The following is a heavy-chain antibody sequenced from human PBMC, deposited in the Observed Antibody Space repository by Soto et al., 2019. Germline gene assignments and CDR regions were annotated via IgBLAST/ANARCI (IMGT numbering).Heavy chain of an antibody. D-gene: IGHD3-16*02. CDR2: IYDSGST. Sequence: SETLSLTCTVSGGSISNYYWSWVRQPPGKGLEWIGYIYDSGSTNYNPSLKSRVTISVDTSKNQFSLKLSSVTAADTAVYYCARLYGLDAFDIWGQGTMVTVSS. V-gene: IGHV4-59*08. J-gene: IGHJ3*02. CDR1: GGSISNYY. CDR3: ARLYGLDAFDI.